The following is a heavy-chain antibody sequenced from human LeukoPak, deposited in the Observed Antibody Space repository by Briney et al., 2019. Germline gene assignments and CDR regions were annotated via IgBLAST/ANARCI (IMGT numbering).Heavy chain of an antibody. CDR2: IKSDGSST. Sequence: GGSLRLSCAASGFTFSTYWMHWVRQAPGKGLVWVSRIKSDGSSTIYADSVKGRFTISRDNAKNTLYLQMNSLRAEDTAVYYCASQSRYGLDYWGQGSLVTVSS. V-gene: IGHV3-74*01. CDR3: ASQSRYGLDY. CDR1: GFTFSTYW. D-gene: IGHD5-12*01. J-gene: IGHJ4*02.